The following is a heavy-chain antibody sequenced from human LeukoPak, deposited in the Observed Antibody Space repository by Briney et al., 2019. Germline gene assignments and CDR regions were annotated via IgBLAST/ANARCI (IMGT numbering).Heavy chain of an antibody. CDR1: GGSISSGGYY. V-gene: IGHV4-31*03. Sequence: SETLSLTCTVSGGSISSGGYYWSWIRQHPGQGPEWIGYIYYSGSTYYNPSLKSRVTISVDTSKNQFSLKLSSVTAADTAVYYCARDTRDWFDPWGQGTLVTVSS. J-gene: IGHJ5*02. CDR2: IYYSGST. CDR3: ARDTRDWFDP. D-gene: IGHD3-10*01.